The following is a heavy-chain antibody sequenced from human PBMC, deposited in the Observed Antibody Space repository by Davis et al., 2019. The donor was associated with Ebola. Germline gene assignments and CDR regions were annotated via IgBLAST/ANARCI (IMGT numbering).Heavy chain of an antibody. J-gene: IGHJ4*02. CDR1: GGSISSSSYY. D-gene: IGHD6-19*01. CDR2: IYYSGST. V-gene: IGHV4-39*01. Sequence: MPSETLSLTCTVSGGSISSSSYYWGWIRQPPGKGLEWIGSIYYSGSTYYNPSLKSRVTISVDTSKNQFSLKLSSVTAADTAVYYCASNLIAVAGAFRYWGQGTLVTVSS. CDR3: ASNLIAVAGAFRY.